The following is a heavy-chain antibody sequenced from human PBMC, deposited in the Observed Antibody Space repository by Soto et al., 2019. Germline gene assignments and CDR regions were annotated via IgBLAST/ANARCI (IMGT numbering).Heavy chain of an antibody. CDR2: IYYSGST. D-gene: IGHD3-10*01. J-gene: IGHJ6*02. V-gene: IGHV4-59*01. CDR1: GGSISSYY. CDR3: ARGRGSGSSFYYYGMDV. Sequence: PSETLSLTCTVSGGSISSYYWSWIRQPPGKGLEWIGYIYYSGSTNYNPSLKSRVTISVDTSKNQFSLKLSSVTAVDTAVYYCARGRGSGSSFYYYGMDVWGQGTTVTVSS.